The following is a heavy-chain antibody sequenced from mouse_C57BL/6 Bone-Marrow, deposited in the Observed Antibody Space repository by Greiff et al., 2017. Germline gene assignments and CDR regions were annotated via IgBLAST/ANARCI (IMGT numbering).Heavy chain of an antibody. J-gene: IGHJ2*01. CDR2: IFPGSGST. CDR3: ARSGCAIDSNYEDFDY. V-gene: IGHV1-75*01. CDR1: GYTFTDYY. D-gene: IGHD2-5*01. Sequence: QVQLQQSGPELVKPGASVKISCKASGYTFTDYYINWVKQRPGQGLEWIGWIFPGSGSTYYNEKFKGKATLTVDKSSSTAYMLLSSLTSEDSAVYFCARSGCAIDSNYEDFDYWGQGTTLTVSS.